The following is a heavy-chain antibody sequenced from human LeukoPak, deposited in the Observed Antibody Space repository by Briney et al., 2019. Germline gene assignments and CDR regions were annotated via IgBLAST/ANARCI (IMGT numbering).Heavy chain of an antibody. Sequence: PSETLSLTCTVSGGSISSSNWWSWVRQPPGKGLEWVGEIYHSGSTNYNPSLKSRVTISVDKSKNQFSLKLSSGTAADTAVYYCARVSGSYYVVDYWGQGTLVTVSS. CDR2: IYHSGST. D-gene: IGHD1-26*01. CDR3: ARVSGSYYVVDY. CDR1: GGSISSSNW. V-gene: IGHV4-4*02. J-gene: IGHJ4*02.